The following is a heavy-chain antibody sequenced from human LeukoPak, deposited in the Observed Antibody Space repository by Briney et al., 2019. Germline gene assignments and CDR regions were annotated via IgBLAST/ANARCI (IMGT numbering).Heavy chain of an antibody. Sequence: PGRSLRLSCAASGFTFSSYWMHWVRQAPGKGLVWVSRINSDGSSTSYADSVKGRFTISRDNAKNTLYLQMNSLRAEDTAVYYCARESYDYVWGSYRFNDYWGQGTLVTVSS. D-gene: IGHD3-16*02. CDR1: GFTFSSYW. CDR3: ARESYDYVWGSYRFNDY. CDR2: INSDGSST. V-gene: IGHV3-74*01. J-gene: IGHJ4*02.